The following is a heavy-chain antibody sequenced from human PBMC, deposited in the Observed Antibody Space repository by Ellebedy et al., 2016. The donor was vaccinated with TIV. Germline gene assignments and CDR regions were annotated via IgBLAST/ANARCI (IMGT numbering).Heavy chain of an antibody. CDR2: IKSKTDGGTT. V-gene: IGHV3-15*01. D-gene: IGHD4-17*01. J-gene: IGHJ6*02. Sequence: GESLKISCAASGFTFSSYSMNWVRQAPGKGLEWVGRIKSKTDGGTTDYAAPVKGRFTISRDDSKNTLYLQMNSLRAEDTAVYYCARDRGDYYSYGMDVWGQGTTVTVSS. CDR3: ARDRGDYYSYGMDV. CDR1: GFTFSSYS.